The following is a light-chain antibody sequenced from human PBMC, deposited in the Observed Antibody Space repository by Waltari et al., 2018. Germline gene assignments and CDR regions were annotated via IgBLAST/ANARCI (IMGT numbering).Light chain of an antibody. J-gene: IGKJ5*01. CDR2: LAS. Sequence: DIVMTQSPLSLPVTPGEPASISCTSSQSLLHSNGYNYLDWYLQKPGQSPQLLIYLASKLASGVPDRFSGNGSDTDFTMKISRVEAEDGGVYFRMQGIQTPDTIGQGTRLEIK. V-gene: IGKV2-28*01. CDR3: MQGIQTPDT. CDR1: QSLLHSNGYNY.